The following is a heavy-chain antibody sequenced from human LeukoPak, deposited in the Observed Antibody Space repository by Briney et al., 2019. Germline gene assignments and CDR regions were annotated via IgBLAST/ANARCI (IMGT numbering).Heavy chain of an antibody. Sequence: PSETLSLTCTVSGGSISSGDYYWSWIRQPPGKGLEWIGYIYYSGSTYYNPSLKSRVTISVDTSKNQFSLKPSSVTAADTAVYYCARPGYSSGWYEDYFDYWGQGTLVTVSS. CDR2: IYYSGST. CDR1: GGSISSGDYY. CDR3: ARPGYSSGWYEDYFDY. D-gene: IGHD6-19*01. J-gene: IGHJ4*02. V-gene: IGHV4-30-4*08.